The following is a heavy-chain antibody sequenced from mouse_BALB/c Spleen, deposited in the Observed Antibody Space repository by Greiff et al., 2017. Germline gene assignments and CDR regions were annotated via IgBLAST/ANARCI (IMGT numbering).Heavy chain of an antibody. CDR3: ARRGKNGYYFDY. D-gene: IGHD2-2*01. CDR1: GYSITSGYY. V-gene: IGHV3-6*02. J-gene: IGHJ2*01. CDR2: ISYDGSN. Sequence: DVQLVESGPGLVKPSQSLSLTCSVTGYSITSGYYWNWIRQFPGNKLEWMGYISYDGSNNYNPSLKNRISITRDTSKNQFFLKLNSVTTEDTATYYCARRGKNGYYFDYWGQGTTLTVSS.